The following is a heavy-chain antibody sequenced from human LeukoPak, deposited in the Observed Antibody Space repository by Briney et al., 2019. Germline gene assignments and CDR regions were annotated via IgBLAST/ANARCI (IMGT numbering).Heavy chain of an antibody. CDR3: ARDGGYGEILRYYFDY. J-gene: IGHJ4*02. CDR1: GFTFSSYG. Sequence: GRSLRLSCAASGFTFSSYGMHWVRQAPGKGLEWVAVIWYDGSNKYYADSVKGRFTISRDNSKNTLYLQMNSLRAEDTAVYYCARDGGYGEILRYYFDYWGQGTLVTVPS. CDR2: IWYDGSNK. V-gene: IGHV3-33*01. D-gene: IGHD4-17*01.